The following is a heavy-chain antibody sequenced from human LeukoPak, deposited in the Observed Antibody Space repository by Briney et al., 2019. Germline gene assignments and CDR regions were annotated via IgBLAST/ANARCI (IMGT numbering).Heavy chain of an antibody. J-gene: IGHJ5*02. CDR1: GYTFTSYD. CDR2: MNPNSGNT. Sequence: ASVKDSCKASGYTFTSYDINWVRQATGQGLEWMGWMNPNSGNTGYAQKLQGRVTMTTDASTSTAYMELRSLRSDDTAVYYCARDYSSNGWFDPWGQGTLVTVSS. CDR3: ARDYSSNGWFDP. D-gene: IGHD6-13*01. V-gene: IGHV1-8*01.